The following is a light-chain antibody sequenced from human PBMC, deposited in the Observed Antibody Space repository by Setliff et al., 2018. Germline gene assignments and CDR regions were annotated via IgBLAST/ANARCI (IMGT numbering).Light chain of an antibody. CDR1: SSDVGGYNY. Sequence: LTQPPSASGSPGQSVIISCTGTSSDVGGYNYVSWYQQHPGKAPKLMIYKVSKRPSGVPDRFSGSKSGNTASLTVSGLQAEDEADYYCSSYAGSNTPYVFGTGTKVTVL. V-gene: IGLV2-8*01. J-gene: IGLJ1*01. CDR3: SSYAGSNTPYV. CDR2: KVS.